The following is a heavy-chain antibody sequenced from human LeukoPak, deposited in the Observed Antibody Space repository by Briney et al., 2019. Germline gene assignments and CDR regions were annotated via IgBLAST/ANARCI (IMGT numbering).Heavy chain of an antibody. Sequence: GGSLRLSCAASGFIFSSYSMSWVRQAPGKGLEWVSVITGSGGNTYYADSVKGRFTISKDNSKNTVYLQMSSLRVDDTAVYYCAKAASSGWPSSYSGRDVGGKGPRVTVS. D-gene: IGHD6-25*01. CDR2: ITGSGGNT. V-gene: IGHV3-23*01. CDR3: AKAASSGWPSSYSGRDV. CDR1: GFIFSSYS. J-gene: IGHJ6*04.